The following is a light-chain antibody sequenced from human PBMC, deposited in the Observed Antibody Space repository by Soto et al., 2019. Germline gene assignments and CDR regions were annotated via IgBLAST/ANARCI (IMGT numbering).Light chain of an antibody. J-gene: IGLJ3*02. CDR2: EVI. CDR1: EVGAHRF. CDR3: STSPSASTS. Sequence: QSALTQPASVAGSPGQSITISCTGTEVGAHRFVSWYQQVPGTAPKLLVYEVIKRPSGISPRFSGSKDGNTASLTISGLQAVDEADYFCSTSPSASTSFGGGTKLTVL. V-gene: IGLV2-14*01.